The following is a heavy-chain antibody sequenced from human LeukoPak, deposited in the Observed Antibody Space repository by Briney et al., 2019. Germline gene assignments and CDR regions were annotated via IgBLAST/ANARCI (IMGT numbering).Heavy chain of an antibody. J-gene: IGHJ4*02. D-gene: IGHD3-22*01. V-gene: IGHV4-59*01. Sequence: SETLSLTCTVSGGSISSYYWTWIRQAPGKGLEWIGNVYYTGSTSYNPSLKSRVTISVGASKNHLSLRLTSVTAADTAVYYCARYLSSGLDYWGQGTLVTVSS. CDR3: ARYLSSGLDY. CDR1: GGSISSYY. CDR2: VYYTGST.